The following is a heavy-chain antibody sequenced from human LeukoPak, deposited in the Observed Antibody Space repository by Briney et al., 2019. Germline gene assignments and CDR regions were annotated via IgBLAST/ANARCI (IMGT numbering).Heavy chain of an antibody. J-gene: IGHJ4*02. Sequence: ASVKVSCKASGYTFTSYAMHWVRQAPGQRLEWMGWINTGNGNTKYSQEFQGRVTITRDTSANTAHMELSSLRSEDMAVYYCARGVAPSYFDYWGQGTLVTVSS. CDR2: INTGNGNT. D-gene: IGHD2-21*01. CDR3: ARGVAPSYFDY. CDR1: GYTFTSYA. V-gene: IGHV1-3*03.